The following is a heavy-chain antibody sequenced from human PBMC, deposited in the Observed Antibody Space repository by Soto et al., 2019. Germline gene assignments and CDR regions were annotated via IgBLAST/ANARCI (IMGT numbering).Heavy chain of an antibody. D-gene: IGHD6-13*01. V-gene: IGHV1-69*06. CDR3: VTRGRAAAGYYYYYGMDV. CDR1: GGTFSSYA. Sequence: QVQLVQSGAEVKKPGSSVKVSCKASGGTFSSYAISWVRQAPGQGLEWMGGIIPIFGTANYAQKFQGRVTITADKSTSTAYMELSSLRSEDTAVYYCVTRGRAAAGYYYYYGMDVWGQGTTVTVSS. J-gene: IGHJ6*02. CDR2: IIPIFGTA.